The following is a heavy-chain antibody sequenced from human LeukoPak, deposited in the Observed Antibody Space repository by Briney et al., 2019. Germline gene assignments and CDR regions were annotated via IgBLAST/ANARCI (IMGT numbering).Heavy chain of an antibody. J-gene: IGHJ4*02. CDR1: GYTFTSYY. V-gene: IGHV1-46*01. Sequence: ASVKVSCKASGYTFTSYYMRWVRQAPGQGLEWMGLINPIGGITSSAQKFQGRVTMTRDTSTSTVYMELSSLRSEDTAVYYCARVTMVRGVIPFYYFDYWGQGTLVTVSS. D-gene: IGHD3-10*01. CDR2: INPIGGIT. CDR3: ARVTMVRGVIPFYYFDY.